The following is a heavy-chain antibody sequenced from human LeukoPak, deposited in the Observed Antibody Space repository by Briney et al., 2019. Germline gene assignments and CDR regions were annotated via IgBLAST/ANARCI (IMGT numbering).Heavy chain of an antibody. CDR2: TFYRSKWYE. CDR3: ARERDDYFPFDP. V-gene: IGHV6-1*01. Sequence: SQTLSLTCAISGVSVSSNSAAWNWIRQSPSRGLEWLGRTFYRSKWYEDYAVSVKSRITINSDTFNNQFSLHLSSVTPEDTAVYYCARERDDYFPFDPWGQGTLVTVSS. D-gene: IGHD4-17*01. J-gene: IGHJ5*02. CDR1: GVSVSSNSAA.